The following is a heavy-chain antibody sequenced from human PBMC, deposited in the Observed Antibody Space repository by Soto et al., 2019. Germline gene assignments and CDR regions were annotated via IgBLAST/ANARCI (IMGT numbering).Heavy chain of an antibody. V-gene: IGHV3-48*02. CDR2: ISSSSSTI. Sequence: GGSLRLSCAASGFTFSSYSMNWVRQAPGKGLEWVSYISSSSSTIYYADSVKGRFTISRDNAKNSLYLQMNSLRDEDTAVYYFASLSGIAAAGTGTPYYYYYMDVWGKGTTVTVSS. D-gene: IGHD6-13*01. CDR1: GFTFSSYS. CDR3: ASLSGIAAAGTGTPYYYYYMDV. J-gene: IGHJ6*03.